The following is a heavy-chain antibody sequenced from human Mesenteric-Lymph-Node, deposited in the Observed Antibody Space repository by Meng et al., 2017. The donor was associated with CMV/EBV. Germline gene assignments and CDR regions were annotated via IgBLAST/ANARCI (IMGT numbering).Heavy chain of an antibody. J-gene: IGHJ4*02. CDR1: GFSFTNFN. V-gene: IGHV3-48*04. CDR3: ARFDF. CDR2: ISNSSNTI. Sequence: GESLKISCIGSGFSFTNFNMNWVRQSPGKGLERVSYISNSSNTIHYADSVKGRFTISRDNAKNSLYLQMNSLRAEDTAVYYCARFDFWGQGALVTVSS.